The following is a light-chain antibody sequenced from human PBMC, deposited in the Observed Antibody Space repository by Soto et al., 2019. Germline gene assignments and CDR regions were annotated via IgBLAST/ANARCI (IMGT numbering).Light chain of an antibody. CDR2: AAS. J-gene: IGKJ1*01. Sequence: DIQMTQSASSGSASVGDRVTITCRASQGISSWLAWYQQKPGKAPNLLIYAASSLESGVPSRFSGSGSGTEFTLTISSLQPDDFATYYCQQYNSYSWTFGQGTKVDI. CDR1: QGISSW. V-gene: IGKV1D-16*01. CDR3: QQYNSYSWT.